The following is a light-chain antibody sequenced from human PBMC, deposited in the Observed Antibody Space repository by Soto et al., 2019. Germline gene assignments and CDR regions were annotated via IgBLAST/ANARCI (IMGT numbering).Light chain of an antibody. CDR3: GTWDSSLSAPNWV. J-gene: IGLJ3*02. CDR1: SSNIGSNY. CDR2: DNN. V-gene: IGLV1-51*01. Sequence: QSVLTQPPSASGTPGQRVTLSCSGSSSNIGSNYVSWYQQLPGTAPKLLIYDNNKRPSGIPDRFSGSKSGTSATLGITGLQTGDEADYYCGTWDSSLSAPNWVFGGGTKLTVL.